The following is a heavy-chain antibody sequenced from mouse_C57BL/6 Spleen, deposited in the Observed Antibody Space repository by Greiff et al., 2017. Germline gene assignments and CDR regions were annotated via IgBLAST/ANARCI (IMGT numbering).Heavy chain of an antibody. CDR1: GYTFNSYW. J-gene: IGHJ2*01. D-gene: IGHD1-1*01. CDR2: IDPNSGGT. V-gene: IGHV1-72*01. CDR3: ARSTITTVVATDY. Sequence: QVQLQQPGAELVKPGASVKLSCKASGYTFNSYWMHWVKQRPGRGLEWIGRIDPNSGGTKYNEKFKSKATLTVYKPSSTAYMQLSSLTSEDSAVYYCARSTITTVVATDYWGQGTTLTVSS.